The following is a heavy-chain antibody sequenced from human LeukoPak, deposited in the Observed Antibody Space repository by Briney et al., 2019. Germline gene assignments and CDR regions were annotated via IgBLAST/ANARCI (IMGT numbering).Heavy chain of an antibody. Sequence: GGSLRLSCLASGFSFTTHCMHWVRQAPPKGLEWVALICYYGSNENYAESVKGRFTISRDNSRNTLYLQMNSLRAEDKAVYYCARVRTTGIAAAGTTYYFDSWGQGTLVTVSS. CDR3: ARVRTTGIAAAGTTYYFDS. CDR2: ICYYGSNE. J-gene: IGHJ4*02. V-gene: IGHV3-33*01. CDR1: GFSFTTHC. D-gene: IGHD6-13*01.